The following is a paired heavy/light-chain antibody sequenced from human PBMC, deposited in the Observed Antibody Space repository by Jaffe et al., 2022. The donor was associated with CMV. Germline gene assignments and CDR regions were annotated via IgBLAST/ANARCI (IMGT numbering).Heavy chain of an antibody. CDR3: ARFRGAARPPLGNWYFDL. V-gene: IGHV1-2*02. CDR2: INPNSGGT. D-gene: IGHD6-6*01. CDR1: GYTFTGYY. J-gene: IGHJ2*01. Sequence: QVQLVQSGAEVKKPGASVKVSCKASGYTFTGYYMHWVRQAPGQGLEWMGWINPNSGGTNYAQKFQGRVTMTRDTSISTAYMELSRLRSDDTAVYYCARFRGAARPPLGNWYFDLWGRGTLVTVSS.
Light chain of an antibody. CDR1: SSDVGSYNL. CDR3: CSYAGSKAV. J-gene: IGLJ7*01. CDR2: EVS. Sequence: QSALTQPASVSGSPGQSITISCTGTSSDVGSYNLVSWYQQHPGKAPKLMIYEVSKRPSGVSNRFSGSKSGNTASLTISGLQAEDEADYYCCSYAGSKAVFGGGTQLTVL. V-gene: IGLV2-23*02.